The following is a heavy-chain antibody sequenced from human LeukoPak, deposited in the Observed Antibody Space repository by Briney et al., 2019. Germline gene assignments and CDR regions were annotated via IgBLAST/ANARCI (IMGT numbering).Heavy chain of an antibody. CDR2: IIPILGIA. CDR3: TRGAGTSWFDY. D-gene: IGHD2-2*01. V-gene: IGHV1-69*04. J-gene: IGHJ4*02. CDR1: GGTFSSYA. Sequence: SVKVSCKASGGTFSSYAISWVRQAPGQGLEWMGRIIPILGIANYAQKFQGRVTVTADKSTSTAYMELSSLRSEDTAVYHCTRGAGTSWFDYWGQGSLVTVSS.